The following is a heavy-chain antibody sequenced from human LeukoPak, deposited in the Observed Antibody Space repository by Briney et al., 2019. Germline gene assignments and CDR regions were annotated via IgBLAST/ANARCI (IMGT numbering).Heavy chain of an antibody. D-gene: IGHD2-2*01. CDR2: IIPIFGTA. V-gene: IGHV1-69*13. CDR3: AREDIVVVPAAMGGYYYGMDV. J-gene: IGHJ6*04. CDR1: GGTFSSYA. Sequence: GASVKVSCKASGGTFSSYAISWVRQAPGQGLEWMGGIIPIFGTANYAQKFRGRVTITADESTSTAYMELSSLRSEDTAVYYCAREDIVVVPAAMGGYYYGMDVWGKGTTVTVSS.